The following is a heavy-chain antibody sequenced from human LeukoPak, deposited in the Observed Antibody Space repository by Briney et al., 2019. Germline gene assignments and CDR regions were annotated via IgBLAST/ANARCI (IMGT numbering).Heavy chain of an antibody. V-gene: IGHV1-2*02. CDR1: GYIFTNYY. CDR3: TRSSWDCSSGSCYSNMNFDY. CDR2: INPNKGDT. D-gene: IGHD2-15*01. Sequence: ASVEVSCKASGYIFTNYYIYWLRKAPGQGLECLGWINPNKGDTKSAQKFRDRVIMTTDTSLTTAYMEVINLSSDDTAVYYCTRSSWDCSSGSCYSNMNFDYWGQGTLVTVSS. J-gene: IGHJ4*02.